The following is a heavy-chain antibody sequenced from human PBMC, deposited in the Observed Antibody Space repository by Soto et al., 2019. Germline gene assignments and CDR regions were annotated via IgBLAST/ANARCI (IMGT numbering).Heavy chain of an antibody. J-gene: IGHJ5*02. Sequence: QVQLVESGGGVVQPGRSLRLSCAASGFTFRNHGMHWVRQAPGKGLEWVAVIWYDGSNQYYAESVKGRLTISRDNSKDTMYLQMNSLRGEDTAVYYCARWSNNKVVDPWGQGTLVTVSS. V-gene: IGHV3-33*01. CDR2: IWYDGSNQ. CDR1: GFTFRNHG. D-gene: IGHD1-1*01. CDR3: ARWSNNKVVDP.